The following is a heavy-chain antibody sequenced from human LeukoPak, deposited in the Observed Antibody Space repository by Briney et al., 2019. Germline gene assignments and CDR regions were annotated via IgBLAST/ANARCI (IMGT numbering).Heavy chain of an antibody. CDR2: IYYSGST. Sequence: SETLSLTCTVSGGSINSYYWSWIRQPPGKGLEWIGYIYYSGSTNYNPSLKSRVTISVDTSKNQFSLKLSSVTAADTAVYYCARGAPYYYDSSGYLFDYWGPGTLVTVSS. J-gene: IGHJ4*02. CDR1: GGSINSYY. D-gene: IGHD3-22*01. CDR3: ARGAPYYYDSSGYLFDY. V-gene: IGHV4-59*01.